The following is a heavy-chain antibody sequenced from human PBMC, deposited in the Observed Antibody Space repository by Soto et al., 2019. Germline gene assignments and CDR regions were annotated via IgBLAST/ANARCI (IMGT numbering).Heavy chain of an antibody. CDR2: TYYRSKWYN. Sequence: SQTLSLTCAISGDSVSSNSAAWNWIRQSPSRGLEWLGRTYYRSKWYNDYAVSVKSRITINPDTSKNQFSLQLNSVTPEDTAVYYCARDSTSAGIAARYYFHGMVDWCPEASLAVSS. V-gene: IGHV6-1*01. CDR3: ARDSTSAGIAARYYFHGMVD. D-gene: IGHD6-6*01. J-gene: IGHJ6*02. CDR1: GDSVSSNSAA.